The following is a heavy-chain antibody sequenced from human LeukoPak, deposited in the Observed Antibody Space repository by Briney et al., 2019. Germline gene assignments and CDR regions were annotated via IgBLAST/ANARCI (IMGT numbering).Heavy chain of an antibody. CDR1: GFTVSSNS. J-gene: IGHJ4*02. D-gene: IGHD5-24*01. CDR3: TRTIPPAH. V-gene: IGHV3-53*01. Sequence: GGSLRLSCTVSGFTVSSNSMSWVRQAPGKGLEWVSFIYRSGGTYFADSVKGRFTISRDDSQNTVSLQMNNLRAEDTAVYYCTRTIPPAHWGQGTLVTVSS. CDR2: IYRSGGT.